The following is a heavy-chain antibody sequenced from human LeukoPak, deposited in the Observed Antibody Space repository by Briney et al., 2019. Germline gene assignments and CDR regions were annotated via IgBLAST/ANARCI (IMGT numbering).Heavy chain of an antibody. CDR3: ARDPCCYSSSWGPYFDY. Sequence: GGSLRLSSAASGFTFSNYWISWVRQAPEKGLEWVANIKADGSEKQYVDSVKGRFTISRDNAKNSLYLQMNSLRAEDTAVYYCARDPCCYSSSWGPYFDYWGQGTLVTVSS. J-gene: IGHJ4*02. V-gene: IGHV3-7*01. D-gene: IGHD2-2*01. CDR1: GFTFSNYW. CDR2: IKADGSEK.